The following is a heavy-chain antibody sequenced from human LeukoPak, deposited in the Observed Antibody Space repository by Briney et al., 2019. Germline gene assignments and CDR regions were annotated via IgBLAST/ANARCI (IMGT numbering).Heavy chain of an antibody. CDR2: ISGSGGST. J-gene: IGHJ5*02. V-gene: IGHV3-23*01. Sequence: GGSLRLSCAASGFTFSSYAMSWVRQAPGKGLEWVSAISGSGGSTYYADSVKGRFTISRDNSKNTLYLQMNSLRAEDTAVYYCAKDSGQQQLVPFWFDPWGRGTLVTVSS. CDR1: GFTFSSYA. D-gene: IGHD6-13*01. CDR3: AKDSGQQQLVPFWFDP.